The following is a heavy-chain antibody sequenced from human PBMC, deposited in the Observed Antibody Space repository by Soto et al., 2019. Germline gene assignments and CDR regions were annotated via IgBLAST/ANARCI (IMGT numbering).Heavy chain of an antibody. CDR2: ISSNGGNT. V-gene: IGHV3-64*01. CDR1: GFTFSSYA. CDR3: ARGYCSSTSCSRGFDY. Sequence: EVQLVESGGGLVQPGGSLRLSCAASGFTFSSYAMHWVRQAPGKGLEYVSAISSNGGNTYYANSVKGRFTISRDNSKNTLYLQMGSLRAEDMAVYYCARGYCSSTSCSRGFDYWGQGTLVTVSS. J-gene: IGHJ4*02. D-gene: IGHD2-2*01.